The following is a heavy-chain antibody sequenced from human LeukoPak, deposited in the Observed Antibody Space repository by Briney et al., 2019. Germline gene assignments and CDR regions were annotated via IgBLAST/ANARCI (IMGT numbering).Heavy chain of an antibody. V-gene: IGHV3-21*01. J-gene: IGHJ4*02. CDR1: GFTFSSYS. Sequence: GGSLGLSCAASGFTFSSYSMNWVRQAPGKGLEWVSSISSSSSYIYYADSVKGRFTISRDNAKNSLYLQMNSLRAEDTAVYYCARESISGRYSYDFDYWGQGTLVTVSS. CDR3: ARESISGRYSYDFDY. D-gene: IGHD5-18*01. CDR2: ISSSSSYI.